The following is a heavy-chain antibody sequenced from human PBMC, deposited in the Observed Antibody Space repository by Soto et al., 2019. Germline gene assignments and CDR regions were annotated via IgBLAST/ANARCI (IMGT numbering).Heavy chain of an antibody. CDR3: EKVFRRLYYYYGMDV. D-gene: IGHD6-25*01. V-gene: IGHV3-23*01. CDR1: GFSFSSYA. Sequence: GSLRLSCAASGFSFSSYAMSWVRQAPGKGLEWVSAISGSGGSTYYADSVKGRFTISRDNSKNTLYLQMNSLRAEDTAVYYCEKVFRRLYYYYGMDVWGQGTTVTVSS. J-gene: IGHJ6*02. CDR2: ISGSGGST.